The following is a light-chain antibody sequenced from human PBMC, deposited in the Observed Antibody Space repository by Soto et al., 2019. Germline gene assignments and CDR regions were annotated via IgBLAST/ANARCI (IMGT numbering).Light chain of an antibody. CDR2: DVR. CDR3: RSYTSISTPLYV. J-gene: IGLJ1*01. V-gene: IGLV2-14*01. Sequence: QSALTQPASVSGSPGQSITISCTGTSSDVGGYNYVSWYQQHPGKAPKLMIYDVRNRPSGVSNRFSGSKSGNTASLTISGLQSEDEADYYYRSYTSISTPLYVFGTGTKVTVL. CDR1: SSDVGGYNY.